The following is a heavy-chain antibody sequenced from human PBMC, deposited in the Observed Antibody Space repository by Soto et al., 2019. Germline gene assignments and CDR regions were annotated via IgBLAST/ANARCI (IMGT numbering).Heavy chain of an antibody. Sequence: PGESLKISCKGSGYSFTSYWIGWVRQMPGKGLEWMGIIYPGDSDTRYSPSFQGQVTISADKSISTAYLQWSSLKASDTAMYYCARQAGRYVDTAMVTPYYYMDVWGKGTTVTVSS. V-gene: IGHV5-51*01. CDR3: ARQAGRYVDTAMVTPYYYMDV. D-gene: IGHD5-18*01. CDR1: GYSFTSYW. J-gene: IGHJ6*03. CDR2: IYPGDSDT.